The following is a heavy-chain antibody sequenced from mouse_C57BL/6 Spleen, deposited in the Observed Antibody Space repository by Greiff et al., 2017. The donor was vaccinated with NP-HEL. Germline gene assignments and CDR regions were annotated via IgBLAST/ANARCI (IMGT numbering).Heavy chain of an antibody. CDR2: IDPSDSYT. D-gene: IGHD2-4*01. V-gene: IGHV1-50*01. CDR3: ARFYYDYECLAY. J-gene: IGHJ3*01. Sequence: VQLQQSGAELVKPGASVKLSCKASGYTFTSYWMQWVKQRPGQGLEWIGEIDPSDSYTNYNQKFKGKATLTVDTSSSTAYMQLSSLTSEDSAVYYCARFYYDYECLAYWGQGTLVTVSA. CDR1: GYTFTSYW.